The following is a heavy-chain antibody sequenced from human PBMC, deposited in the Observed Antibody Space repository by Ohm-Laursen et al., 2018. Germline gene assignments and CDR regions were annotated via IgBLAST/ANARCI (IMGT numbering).Heavy chain of an antibody. D-gene: IGHD1-1*01. Sequence: GSLRLSCTASGFTFSSYWMHWVRQAPGKGLVWVSRINSDGSSTSYADSVKGRFTISRDNAKNTLYLQMNSLRAEDTAVYYCARVGPGTAYYYYYGMDVWGQGTTVTVSS. J-gene: IGHJ6*02. V-gene: IGHV3-74*01. CDR1: GFTFSSYW. CDR2: INSDGSST. CDR3: ARVGPGTAYYYYYGMDV.